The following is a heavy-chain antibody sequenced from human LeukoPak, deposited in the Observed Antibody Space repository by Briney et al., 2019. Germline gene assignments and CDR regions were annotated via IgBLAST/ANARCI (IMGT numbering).Heavy chain of an antibody. V-gene: IGHV1-2*02. CDR2: INPNSGGT. Sequence: RASVKVSCKASGYTFTGYYMHWVRQAPGQGLGWMGWINPNSGGTNYAQKFQGRVTMTRDTSISTAYMELSRLRSDDTAVYYCARDSAPGDTYGLLGIDSWGQGTLVTVSS. CDR3: ARDSAPGDTYGLLGIDS. D-gene: IGHD5-18*01. CDR1: GYTFTGYY. J-gene: IGHJ4*02.